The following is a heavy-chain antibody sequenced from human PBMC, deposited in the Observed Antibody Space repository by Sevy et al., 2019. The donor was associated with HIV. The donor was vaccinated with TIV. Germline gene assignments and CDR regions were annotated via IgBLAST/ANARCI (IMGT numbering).Heavy chain of an antibody. V-gene: IGHV3-49*03. CDR1: GFTFGDYA. Sequence: GGSLRLSCTASGFTFGDYAMSWLRQAPGKGLEWVGFIKSKTYGGTTEYAASVKGRFTISRDDSKSIAYLQRNSLKTEDTALYYCSRVQGTISPYNYFGMDVWGQGTTVTVSS. CDR3: SRVQGTISPYNYFGMDV. D-gene: IGHD3-3*01. CDR2: IKSKTYGGTT. J-gene: IGHJ6*02.